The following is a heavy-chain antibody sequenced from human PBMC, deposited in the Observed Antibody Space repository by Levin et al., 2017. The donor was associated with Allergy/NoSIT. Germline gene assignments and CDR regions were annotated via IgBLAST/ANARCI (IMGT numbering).Heavy chain of an antibody. V-gene: IGHV3-48*02. Sequence: LAGGSLRLSCAASGFTFSSYNMNWVRQAPGKGLEWISYISSSSSTIYYADSVKGRFSISRDNAKNSLYLQMNSLRNDDTAVYYCTRRLEAWGQGTLVTVSS. J-gene: IGHJ5*02. CDR3: TRRLEA. CDR1: GFTFSSYN. CDR2: ISSSSSTI.